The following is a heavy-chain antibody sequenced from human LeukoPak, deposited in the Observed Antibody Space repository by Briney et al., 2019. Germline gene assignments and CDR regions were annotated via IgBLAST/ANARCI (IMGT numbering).Heavy chain of an antibody. CDR1: GYTFTGYY. Sequence: ASVKVSCKASGYTFTGYYMHWVRQAPGQGLGWMGWINPNSGGTNYAQKFQGRVTMTRDTSISTAYMELSRLRSDDTAGYYCARASGSYWWFDSWGQGTLVTVSS. CDR2: INPNSGGT. D-gene: IGHD1-26*01. CDR3: ARASGSYWWFDS. J-gene: IGHJ5*01. V-gene: IGHV1-2*02.